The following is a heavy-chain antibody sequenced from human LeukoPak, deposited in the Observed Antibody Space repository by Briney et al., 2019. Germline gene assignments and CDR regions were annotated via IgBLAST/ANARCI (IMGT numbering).Heavy chain of an antibody. D-gene: IGHD3-3*01. V-gene: IGHV3-7*01. Sequence: SGGSLRLSCAASGFTFSSYSMNWVRQAPGKGLEWVANIKEDGSEKYYVDSVKGRFTISRDNAKNSVYLQMNSLGAEDTAVYYCARGGATTFGLWGNAFDVWGQGTLVTVSS. CDR2: IKEDGSEK. CDR3: ARGGATTFGLWGNAFDV. J-gene: IGHJ3*01. CDR1: GFTFSSYS.